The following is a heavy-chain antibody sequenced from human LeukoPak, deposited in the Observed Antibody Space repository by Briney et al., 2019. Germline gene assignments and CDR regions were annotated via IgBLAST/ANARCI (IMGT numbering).Heavy chain of an antibody. D-gene: IGHD5-12*01. J-gene: IGHJ6*03. V-gene: IGHV4-34*01. CDR1: GGSFSGYY. CDR3: ARGGHLPEWLRLRGSPRGDYYYMDV. Sequence: PSETLSLTCAVYGGSFSGYYWSWIRQPPGKGLEWIGEINHSGSTNYNPSLKSRVTISVDTSKNQFSLKLSSVTAADTAVYYCARGGHLPEWLRLRGSPRGDYYYMDVWGKGTTVTVSS. CDR2: INHSGST.